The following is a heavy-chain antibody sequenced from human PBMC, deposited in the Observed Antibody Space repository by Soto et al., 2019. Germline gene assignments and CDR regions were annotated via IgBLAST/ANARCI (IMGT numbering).Heavy chain of an antibody. CDR3: AKEHRGSSWFFDY. V-gene: IGHV4-39*01. CDR2: FYYTGTT. CDR1: GASIVTSAYY. J-gene: IGHJ4*02. D-gene: IGHD6-13*01. Sequence: QLQLQESGPGLVKPSETLSLTCTVSGASIVTSAYYWAWIHQPPGKGLEWIGTFYYTGTTYYNPSLKSRVTVSVDTSKTQFSLKLSSVTAADTALYYCAKEHRGSSWFFDYWGQGTLVTVSS.